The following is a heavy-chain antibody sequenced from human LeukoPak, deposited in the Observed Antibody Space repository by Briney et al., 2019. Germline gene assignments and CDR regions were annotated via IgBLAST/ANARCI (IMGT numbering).Heavy chain of an antibody. CDR2: IYHSGMT. CDR3: ASDLVENSRGHDF. D-gene: IGHD2-15*01. V-gene: IGHV4-4*02. Sequence: SETLSLTCAVSGGSISSPNWWSWVRQPPGKGLEWIGEIYHSGMTNYKTSLKSRVTISVDESKNQFSLKLSSVTAADTAVYYCASDLVENSRGHDFWGQGILGIVSS. J-gene: IGHJ4*02. CDR1: GGSISSPNW.